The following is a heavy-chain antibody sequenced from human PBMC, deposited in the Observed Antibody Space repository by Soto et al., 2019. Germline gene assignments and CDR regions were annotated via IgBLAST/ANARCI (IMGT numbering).Heavy chain of an antibody. CDR3: ARDRILEGIDC. D-gene: IGHD1-1*01. Sequence: SETLSLTCTVSGGSISSYYWSWFRQSPGKRMEWIGYVHHSWGSSYNPSLQSRVAISLDTSKSQFSLKVTSVTATDTAVYYCARDRILEGIDCWGPGALVTVSS. CDR1: GGSISSYY. J-gene: IGHJ4*02. V-gene: IGHV4-59*12. CDR2: VHHSWGS.